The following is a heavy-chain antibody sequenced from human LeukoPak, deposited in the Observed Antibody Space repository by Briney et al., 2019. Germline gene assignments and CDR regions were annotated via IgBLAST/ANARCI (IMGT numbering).Heavy chain of an antibody. Sequence: PGGSLRLSCAASGFTFSSYAMNWARQAPGKGLEWVSTVSGNGGGTYYANSVTGRFTISRDNPKNTLYLQMNSLRAEDTAVYFCARDLSIVGATADFDYWGQGTLVTVSS. D-gene: IGHD1-26*01. J-gene: IGHJ4*02. CDR2: VSGNGGGT. CDR3: ARDLSIVGATADFDY. CDR1: GFTFSSYA. V-gene: IGHV3-23*01.